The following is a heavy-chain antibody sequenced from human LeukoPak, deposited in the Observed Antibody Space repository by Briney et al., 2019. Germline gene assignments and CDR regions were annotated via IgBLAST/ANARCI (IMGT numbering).Heavy chain of an antibody. D-gene: IGHD6-6*01. Sequence: PGGSLRPSCAASGFTFSSYAMSWVRQAPGKGLEWVSAISGSGGSTYYADSVKGRFTISRDNSKNTLYLQMNSLRAEDTAVYYCATYSSSTHAFDIWGQGTMVTVSS. V-gene: IGHV3-23*01. CDR2: ISGSGGST. J-gene: IGHJ3*02. CDR1: GFTFSSYA. CDR3: ATYSSSTHAFDI.